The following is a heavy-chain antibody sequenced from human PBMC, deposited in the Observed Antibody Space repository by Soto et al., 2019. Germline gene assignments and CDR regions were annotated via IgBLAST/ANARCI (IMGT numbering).Heavy chain of an antibody. V-gene: IGHV5-51*01. J-gene: IGHJ5*01. Sequence: GASPTLSCKCSGYGFATYWRGWVLQMPGKGLECMGIVYPDDSDTRYSPSFQGQVTFSADKSVNTAYLQWGSLKASDTAIYYCARPFDTSGWFDYWGQGTLVTVSS. CDR1: GYGFATYW. D-gene: IGHD6-19*01. CDR2: VYPDDSDT. CDR3: ARPFDTSGWFDY.